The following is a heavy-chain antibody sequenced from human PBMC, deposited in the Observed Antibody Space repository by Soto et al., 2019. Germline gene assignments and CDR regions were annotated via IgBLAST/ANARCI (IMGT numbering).Heavy chain of an antibody. CDR2: INHSAST. V-gene: IGHV4-34*01. CDR3: ARGPDIVVVVAATCCYFDY. CDR1: GGSFSGYY. D-gene: IGHD2-15*01. Sequence: QVQLQQWGAGLLKPSETLSLTCAVYGGSFSGYYWSWLRQPPGKGLEWIGEINHSASTNYNPSLSSGVTITVDTAKNQFSLELSSVTAAETAVYYCARGPDIVVVVAATCCYFDYWGQGTLVTVSS. J-gene: IGHJ4*02.